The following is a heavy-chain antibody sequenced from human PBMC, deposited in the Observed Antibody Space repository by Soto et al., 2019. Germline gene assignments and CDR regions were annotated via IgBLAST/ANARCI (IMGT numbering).Heavy chain of an antibody. Sequence: EVQLVESGGGLVQPGGSLRLSCAASGFTFSSYSMNWVRQAPGKGLEWVSYISSSSSTIYYADSVKGRFTISRDNAKNQLQRQRNTLRAEDTSVYYCAREGVNITWFAPWGEGPLITFST. D-gene: IGHD3-10*01. J-gene: IGHJ5*02. V-gene: IGHV3-48*01. CDR1: GFTFSSYS. CDR3: AREGVNITWFAP. CDR2: ISSSSSTI.